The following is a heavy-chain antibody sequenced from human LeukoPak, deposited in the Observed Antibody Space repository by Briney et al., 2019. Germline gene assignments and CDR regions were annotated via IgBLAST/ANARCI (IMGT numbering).Heavy chain of an antibody. J-gene: IGHJ4*02. V-gene: IGHV3-74*01. CDR1: GFTVSSNY. CDR3: ARDPQTYFDY. Sequence: GGSLRLSCAASGFTVSSNYMNWVRQAPGKGLEWVSRINSDGSSTSYADSVKGRFTISRDNAKNTLYLQMNSLRAEDTAVYYCARDPQTYFDYWGQGTLVTVSS. CDR2: INSDGSST.